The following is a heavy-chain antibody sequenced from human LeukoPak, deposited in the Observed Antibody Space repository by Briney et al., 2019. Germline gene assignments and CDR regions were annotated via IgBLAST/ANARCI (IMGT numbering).Heavy chain of an antibody. J-gene: IGHJ4*02. CDR3: ARGIRGWGTSWYGD. D-gene: IGHD6-13*01. CDR2: IYHSGST. Sequence: PSETLSLTCAVSGGSISSSNWWTWVRQPPGKGLEWIGEIYHSGSTNYNPSLKSRVTISVDKSKNQFSLKLTSLTAADTAVYYCARGIRGWGTSWYGDWGQGTLVTVSS. CDR1: GGSISSSNW. V-gene: IGHV4-4*02.